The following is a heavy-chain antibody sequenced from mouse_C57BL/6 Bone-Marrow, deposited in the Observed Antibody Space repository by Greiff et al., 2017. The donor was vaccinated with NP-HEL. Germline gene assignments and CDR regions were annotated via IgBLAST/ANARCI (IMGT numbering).Heavy chain of an antibody. D-gene: IGHD1-1*01. CDR2: IDPEDGET. CDR1: GFNIKDYY. J-gene: IGHJ2*01. Sequence: VQLQQSGAELVKPGASVKLSCTASGFNIKDYYMHWVKQRTEQGLEWIGRIDPEDGETKYAPKFPGKATITADTSSNTAYLQLSSLTSEDTAVYYCARDFYYYGSSYDYFDYWGQGTTLTGSS. CDR3: ARDFYYYGSSYDYFDY. V-gene: IGHV14-2*01.